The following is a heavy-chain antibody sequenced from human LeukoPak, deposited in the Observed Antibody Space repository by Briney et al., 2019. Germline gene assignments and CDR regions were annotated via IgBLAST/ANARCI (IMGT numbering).Heavy chain of an antibody. J-gene: IGHJ5*02. CDR2: IYYSGST. CDR1: GGSISSSSYY. V-gene: IGHV4-39*01. CDR3: ATTYYYDSSGYYVHT. Sequence: SETLSPTCTVSGGSISSSSYYWGWIRQPPGKGLEWIGRIYYSGSTYYKPSLKSLVTISVDTYKNQFSLKLSSVTAADTAVYYCATTYYYDSSGYYVHTWGQGTLVTVSS. D-gene: IGHD3-22*01.